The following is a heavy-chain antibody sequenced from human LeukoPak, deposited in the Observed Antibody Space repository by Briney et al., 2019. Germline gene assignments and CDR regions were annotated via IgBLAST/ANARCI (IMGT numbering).Heavy chain of an antibody. J-gene: IGHJ4*02. D-gene: IGHD5-18*01. CDR2: IYTSGST. CDR1: GGSISSGSYY. V-gene: IGHV4-61*02. Sequence: SQTLSLTCTVSGGSISSGSYYWSWIRQPAGKGLEWIGRIYTSGSTNYNPSLKSRVTISVDTSKNQFSLKVGSMTAADTAVYYCARAGGYGLIDYWGQGTMVTVSS. CDR3: ARAGGYGLIDY.